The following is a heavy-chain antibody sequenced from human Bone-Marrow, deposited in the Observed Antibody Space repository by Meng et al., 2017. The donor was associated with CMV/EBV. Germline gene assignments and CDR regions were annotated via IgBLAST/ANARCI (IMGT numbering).Heavy chain of an antibody. CDR1: GYTFTTYL. V-gene: IGHV1-46*01. J-gene: IGHJ3*02. Sequence: ASVKVSCKASGYTFTTYLIHWVRQAPGQGLEWMGIINPSGAGTSYAQNFQGRVTMTRDTSSSTVYMELSSLRSEDTAVYYCARDGVGNAFDIWGQGTMVTVSS. CDR2: INPSGAGT. CDR3: ARDGVGNAFDI. D-gene: IGHD7-27*01.